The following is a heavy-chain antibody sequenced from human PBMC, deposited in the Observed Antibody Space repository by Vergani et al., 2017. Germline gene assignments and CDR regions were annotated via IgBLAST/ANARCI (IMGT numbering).Heavy chain of an antibody. CDR1: GGSISSSNW. Sequence: QVQLQESGPGLVKPSGTLSLTCAVSGGSISSSNWWSWVRQPPGKGLEWIGEIYHSDSETRYSPSFQGQVTISADKSISTAYLQWSSLKASDTAMYYCARPMRYYDSSGNHVDDVFDIWGQGTVVTVSS. D-gene: IGHD3-22*01. V-gene: IGHV4-4*02. CDR3: ARPMRYYDSSGNHVDDVFDI. J-gene: IGHJ3*02. CDR2: IYHSDSET.